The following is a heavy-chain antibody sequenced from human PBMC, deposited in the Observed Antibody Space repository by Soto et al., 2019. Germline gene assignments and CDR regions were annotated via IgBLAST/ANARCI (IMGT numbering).Heavy chain of an antibody. J-gene: IGHJ4*02. CDR2: ISSSSSTT. V-gene: IGHV3-48*02. CDR3: AREVSLLY. Sequence: EVQLVESGGGLVQPGGSLRLSCAASGFTFGSYSMNWVRQAPGKGLEWFSYISSSSSTTYYADSVKGRFTISRDNAKNSLHLQMNSLRDEDTAVYYCAREVSLLYWGRGTLVTVCS. CDR1: GFTFGSYS.